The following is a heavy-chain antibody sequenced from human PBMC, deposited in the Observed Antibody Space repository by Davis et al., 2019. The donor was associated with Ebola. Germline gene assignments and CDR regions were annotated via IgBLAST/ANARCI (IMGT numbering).Heavy chain of an antibody. V-gene: IGHV4-31*03. J-gene: IGHJ6*02. D-gene: IGHD3-3*01. CDR2: IYYSGST. CDR3: ARAPSVLRFLEWSMDV. CDR1: GGSISSGGYY. Sequence: SETLSLTCTVSGGSISSGGYYWSWIRQHPGKGLEWIGYIYYSGSTYYNPSLKSRVTISVDTSKNQFYLKLSSVTAADTAVYYCARAPSVLRFLEWSMDVWGQGTTVTVSS.